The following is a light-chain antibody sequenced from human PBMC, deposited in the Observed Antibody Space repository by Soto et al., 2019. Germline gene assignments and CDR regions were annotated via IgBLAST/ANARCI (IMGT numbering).Light chain of an antibody. CDR2: GSS. CDR1: QSFSSSS. CDR3: QQYGSCPDT. J-gene: IGKJ2*01. Sequence: EIVLTQAPGTLSFSPGERATLSCRASQSFSSSSLAWYQHKSGQAPRHRIYGSSSMATGIPDRFSGSGSGTDFTRTVGRLEPGDFRVYYCQQYGSCPDTVGQGTKLEI. V-gene: IGKV3-20*01.